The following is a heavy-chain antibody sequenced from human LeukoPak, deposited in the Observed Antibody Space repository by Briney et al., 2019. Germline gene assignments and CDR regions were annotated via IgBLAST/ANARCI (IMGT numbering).Heavy chain of an antibody. D-gene: IGHD2-2*02. Sequence: GGSLRLSCAASGFTFSSYSMNWVRQAPGKGLEWVSSNSSSSSYIYYADSVKGRFTISRDNAKNSLYLQMNSLRAEDTAVYYCARDRYCSSTSCYSPFHAFDIWGQGTMVTVSS. CDR3: ARDRYCSSTSCYSPFHAFDI. V-gene: IGHV3-21*01. CDR1: GFTFSSYS. J-gene: IGHJ3*02. CDR2: NSSSSSYI.